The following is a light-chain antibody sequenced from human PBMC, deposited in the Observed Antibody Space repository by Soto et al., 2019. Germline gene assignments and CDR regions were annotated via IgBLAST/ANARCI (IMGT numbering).Light chain of an antibody. CDR1: SSDVGGYNY. CDR2: EVS. CDR3: SSYTSTATRV. Sequence: QSVLTQPASVSGSPGQSIAISCTGTSSDVGGYNYVSWYQQHPDKAPKVMIYEVSKRPSGVSNRFSGSKSGNTASLTISGLQAEDEADYYCSSYTSTATRVFGGGTKLTVL. V-gene: IGLV2-14*01. J-gene: IGLJ3*02.